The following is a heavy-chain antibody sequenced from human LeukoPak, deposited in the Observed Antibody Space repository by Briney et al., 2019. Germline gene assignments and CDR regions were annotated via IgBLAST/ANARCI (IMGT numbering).Heavy chain of an antibody. CDR1: GYTLTELS. V-gene: IGHV1-24*01. D-gene: IGHD2-2*02. CDR3: ATEWGYCSSTSCYRTFDY. CDR2: FDPEDGET. J-gene: IGHJ4*02. Sequence: ASVKVSCKVSGYTLTELSMHWVRQAPGKGLEWMGGFDPEDGETIYAQKFQGRVTMTEDTSTDTAYMELSSLRSEDTAVYYCATEWGYCSSTSCYRTFDYWGQGTLVTVSS.